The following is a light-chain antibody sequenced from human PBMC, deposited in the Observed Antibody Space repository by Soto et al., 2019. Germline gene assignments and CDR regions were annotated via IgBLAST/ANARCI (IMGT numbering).Light chain of an antibody. Sequence: EIVRTQSPSTLSVSPGDRSTVSCMSSQSVTSNLAWYQQKPGQAPRLLIYGASTRATGIPARFSGSGSGTEFTLTISSLQSEDFAVYFCQQYNNWPPITFGQGTRLEI. CDR3: QQYNNWPPIT. J-gene: IGKJ5*01. CDR2: GAS. V-gene: IGKV3-15*01. CDR1: QSVTSN.